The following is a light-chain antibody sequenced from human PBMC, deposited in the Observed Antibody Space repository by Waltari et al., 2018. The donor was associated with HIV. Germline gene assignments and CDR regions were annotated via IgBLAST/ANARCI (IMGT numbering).Light chain of an antibody. Sequence: QSVLTQPPSASGAPGQRVTIPCSGSSSNIGRNTVSWYQQVPGTAPKFLIYSNYLRPSGVPDRFSGSKSGTSASLAISGLQSEDEADYYCAAWDGNGHWVFGGGTKLTVL. CDR2: SNY. J-gene: IGLJ3*02. CDR1: SSNIGRNT. CDR3: AAWDGNGHWV. V-gene: IGLV1-44*01.